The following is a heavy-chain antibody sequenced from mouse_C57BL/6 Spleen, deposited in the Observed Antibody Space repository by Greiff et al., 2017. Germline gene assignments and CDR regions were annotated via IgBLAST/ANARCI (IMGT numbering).Heavy chain of an antibody. Sequence: VKLQQSGPELVKPGASVKISCKASGYAFSSSWMNWVKQRPGKGLEWIGRIYPGDGDTNYNGKFKGKATLTADKSSSTAYMQLSSLTSEDSAVYFCASTVVATDYAMDYWGQGTSVTVSS. CDR2: IYPGDGDT. V-gene: IGHV1-82*01. J-gene: IGHJ4*01. D-gene: IGHD1-1*01. CDR1: GYAFSSSW. CDR3: ASTVVATDYAMDY.